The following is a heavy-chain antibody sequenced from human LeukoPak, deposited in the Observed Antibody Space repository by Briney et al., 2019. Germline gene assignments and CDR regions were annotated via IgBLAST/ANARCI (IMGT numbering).Heavy chain of an antibody. J-gene: IGHJ4*02. CDR1: GGSFSGYY. CDR2: INHSGST. Sequence: SETLSLTCAVYGGSFSGYYWSWIRQPPGKGLEWIGEINHSGSTNYNPSLKSRVTISVDTSKNQFSLKLSSVTAADTAVYYCARVIYRYSGSYSPYYFDYWGQGTLVTVSS. V-gene: IGHV4-34*01. CDR3: ARVIYRYSGSYSPYYFDY. D-gene: IGHD1-26*01.